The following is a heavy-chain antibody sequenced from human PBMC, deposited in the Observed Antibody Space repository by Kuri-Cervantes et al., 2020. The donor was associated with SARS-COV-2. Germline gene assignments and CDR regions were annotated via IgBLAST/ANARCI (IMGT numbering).Heavy chain of an antibody. D-gene: IGHD6-6*01. CDR1: GFTFSSYA. CDR3: ARETEYSSSYHYYYYGMDV. V-gene: IGHV3-23*01. CDR2: ISGSGGST. J-gene: IGHJ6*02. Sequence: GSLRLSCAASGFTFSSYAMSWVRQAPGKGLEWVSAISGSGGSTYYADSVKGRFTISRDNSKNTLYLQMNSLRAEDTAVYYCARETEYSSSYHYYYYGMDVWGQGTTVTVSS.